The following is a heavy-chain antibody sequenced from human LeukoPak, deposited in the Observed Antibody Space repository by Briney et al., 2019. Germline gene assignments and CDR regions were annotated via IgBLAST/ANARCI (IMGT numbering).Heavy chain of an antibody. V-gene: IGHV4-59*01. J-gene: IGHJ2*01. D-gene: IGHD3-3*01. CDR3: ARSGLYYDFWSGYYLPRYFDL. Sequence: SETLSLTCTVSGGSISSYYWSWIRQPPGKGLEWIGYIYYSGSTNYNPSLKSRVTISVDTSKNQFSLKLSSVTAADTAVYYCARSGLYYDFWSGYYLPRYFDLWGRGTLVTVSS. CDR1: GGSISSYY. CDR2: IYYSGST.